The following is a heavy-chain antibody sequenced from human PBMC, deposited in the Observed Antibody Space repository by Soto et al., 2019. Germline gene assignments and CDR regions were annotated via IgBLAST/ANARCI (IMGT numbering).Heavy chain of an antibody. CDR1: SGSITTDY. CDR2: MFHSGSP. Sequence: SETLSLTCTVSSGSITTDYWTWIRQPPGAGLEWVGYMFHSGSPSYNPSLESRLTMSLDTSRNQFSLKLSSVTAADTAVYYCARVMATYNWFFDLWGHGTLVTVSS. V-gene: IGHV4-59*01. J-gene: IGHJ2*01. CDR3: ARVMATYNWFFDL. D-gene: IGHD5-12*01.